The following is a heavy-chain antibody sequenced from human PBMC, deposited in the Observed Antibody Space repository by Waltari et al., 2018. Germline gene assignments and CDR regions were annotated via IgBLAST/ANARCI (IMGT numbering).Heavy chain of an antibody. D-gene: IGHD3-9*01. V-gene: IGHV3-23*04. CDR1: GFTFSSYA. CDR2: ISGSGGST. Sequence: VQLVESGGGLVQPGGSLRLSCAASGFTFSSYAMSWVRQAPGKGLEWVSAISGSGGSTYYADSVKGRFTISRDNSKNTLYLQMNSLRAEDTAVYFCARDFTVRYFDWLSQGDLYYFDNWGQGTLVTVSP. CDR3: ARDFTVRYFDWLSQGDLYYFDN. J-gene: IGHJ4*02.